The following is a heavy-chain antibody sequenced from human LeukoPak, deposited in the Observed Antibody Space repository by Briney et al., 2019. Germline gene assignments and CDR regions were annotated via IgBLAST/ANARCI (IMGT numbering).Heavy chain of an antibody. D-gene: IGHD3-22*01. V-gene: IGHV3-21*01. J-gene: IGHJ4*02. CDR2: IISSSSYI. Sequence: GGSLRLSCAASGFTFSSYSMNWVRQAPGKGLEWVSSIISSSSYIYYADSVKGRFTISRDNAKNSLYLQMNSLRAEDTAVYYCARDVHPTYYYDSSGYADWGQGTLVTVSS. CDR3: ARDVHPTYYYDSSGYAD. CDR1: GFTFSSYS.